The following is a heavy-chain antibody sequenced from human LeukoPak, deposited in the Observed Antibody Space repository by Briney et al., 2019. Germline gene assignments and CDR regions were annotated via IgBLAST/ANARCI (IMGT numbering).Heavy chain of an antibody. CDR1: GYIFTDYY. Sequence: ASVKVSCKASGYIFTDYYMHWVRQAPGQALGWMGRINPNSGGTNYAQKFQGRVTMTRDTSISTAYMELSRLRSDDTAVYYCARVGEFGSGSYYVYWGQGTLVTVSS. V-gene: IGHV1-2*06. J-gene: IGHJ4*02. CDR2: INPNSGGT. D-gene: IGHD3-10*01. CDR3: ARVGEFGSGSYYVY.